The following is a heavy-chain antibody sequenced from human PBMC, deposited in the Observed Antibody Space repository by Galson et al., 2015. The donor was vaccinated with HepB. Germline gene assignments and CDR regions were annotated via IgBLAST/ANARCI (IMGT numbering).Heavy chain of an antibody. V-gene: IGHV3-48*02. J-gene: IGHJ5*02. CDR1: GFTFSSYS. CDR3: ARDPRSFTIPEWFDP. Sequence: SLRLSCAASGFTFSSYSMNWVRQAPGKGLEWVSYISSSRSTIYYADSVKGRFTISRDNAKNSLYLQMNSLRDEDTAVYYCARDPRSFTIPEWFDPWGQGTLVTVSS. D-gene: IGHD3-3*01. CDR2: ISSSRSTI.